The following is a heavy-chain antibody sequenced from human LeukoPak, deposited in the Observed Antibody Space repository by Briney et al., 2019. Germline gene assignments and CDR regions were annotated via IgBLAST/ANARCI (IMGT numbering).Heavy chain of an antibody. CDR1: GFTFNAYD. Sequence: TGGSPRLSCAAAGFTFNAYDMHWVRQATGKGLEWVSYIGRAGDTYYAGSVKGRFTISREDATNSLFLQMNSLGVGDTAVYYCARDSSGWGLAVWGQGTTVTVSS. CDR3: ARDSSGWGLAV. J-gene: IGHJ6*02. CDR2: IGRAGDT. D-gene: IGHD6-19*01. V-gene: IGHV3-13*04.